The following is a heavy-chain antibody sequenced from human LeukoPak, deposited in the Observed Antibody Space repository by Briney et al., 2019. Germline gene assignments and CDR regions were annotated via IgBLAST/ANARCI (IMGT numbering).Heavy chain of an antibody. J-gene: IGHJ4*02. CDR3: ARDEYYDFWSGYPPHFDY. V-gene: IGHV1-2*02. CDR2: INPNSGGT. D-gene: IGHD3-3*01. CDR1: GYTFTGYY. Sequence: ASVKVSCMSSGYTFTGYYMHWVRLAPGQRLERMGLINPNSGGTNYAQKFQGRVTMSRDTSISTAYMVLSRLRSDDTAVYYCARDEYYDFWSGYPPHFDYWGQGTLVTVSS.